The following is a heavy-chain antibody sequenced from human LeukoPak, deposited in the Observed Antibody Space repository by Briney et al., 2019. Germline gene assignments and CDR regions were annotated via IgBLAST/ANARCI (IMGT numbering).Heavy chain of an antibody. CDR3: ARIMGHFDF. CDR1: GVSISSYY. CDR2: IYYSGST. V-gene: IGHV4-59*01. J-gene: IGHJ4*02. D-gene: IGHD1-26*01. Sequence: KPSETLSLTCTVSGVSISSYYWSWIRQPPGKGLEWIGYIYYSGSTNYNPSLKSRVTISVDTPKNQFSLKLSSVTAADTAVYYCARIMGHFDFWGPGTLVTVSS.